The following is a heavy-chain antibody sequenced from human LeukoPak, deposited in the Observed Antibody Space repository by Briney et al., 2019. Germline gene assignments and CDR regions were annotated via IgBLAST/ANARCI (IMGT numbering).Heavy chain of an antibody. J-gene: IGHJ6*04. Sequence: PGGSLRLSSAASGFTSGSYEMNWVRQAPGKGLEWVSYISSSGSTIYYADSVKGRFTISRDNAKNSLYLQMNSLRAEDTAVYYCAELGITMIGGVWGKGTTVTISS. CDR1: GFTSGSYE. CDR3: AELGITMIGGV. V-gene: IGHV3-48*03. D-gene: IGHD3-10*02. CDR2: ISSSGSTI.